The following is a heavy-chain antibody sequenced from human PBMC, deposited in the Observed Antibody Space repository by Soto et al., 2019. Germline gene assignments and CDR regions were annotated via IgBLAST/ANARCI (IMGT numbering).Heavy chain of an antibody. CDR1: GFTFSSYA. CDR2: ISYDGSNK. Sequence: PGGSLRLSCAASGFTFSSYAMHWVRQAPGKGLEWVAVISYDGSNKYYADSVKGRFTISRDNSKNTLYLQMNSLRAEDTAVYYCAHIWSGTPFDPWGQGTLVTVSS. CDR3: AHIWSGTPFDP. D-gene: IGHD3-3*02. V-gene: IGHV3-30-3*01. J-gene: IGHJ5*02.